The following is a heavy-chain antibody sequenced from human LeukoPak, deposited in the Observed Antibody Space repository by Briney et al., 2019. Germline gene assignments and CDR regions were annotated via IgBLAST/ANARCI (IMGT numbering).Heavy chain of an antibody. Sequence: SETLSLTCTVSGGSISSYYWSWIRQPPGKGPEWIGYIYYSGSTNYNPSLKSRVTISVDTSKNQFSLKLSSVTAADTAVYYCARMFTYGWFDPWGQGTLVTVSS. D-gene: IGHD3-10*01. CDR2: IYYSGST. CDR3: ARMFTYGWFDP. J-gene: IGHJ5*02. V-gene: IGHV4-59*12. CDR1: GGSISSYY.